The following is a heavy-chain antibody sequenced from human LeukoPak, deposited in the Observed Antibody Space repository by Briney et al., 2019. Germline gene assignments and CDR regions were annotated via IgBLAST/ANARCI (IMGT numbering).Heavy chain of an antibody. V-gene: IGHV5-51*01. D-gene: IGHD3-22*01. Sequence: GESLKISCKSSGYNFPSYWIVWVRQMPGKGLEWMGIIYPSDSDTKYSPSFEGQVTISVDESITTAYLHWTSLKASDSAVYFCATHIGDLNDSNTLDLWGQGTLVTVSS. CDR3: ATHIGDLNDSNTLDL. CDR1: GYNFPSYW. J-gene: IGHJ3*01. CDR2: IYPSDSDT.